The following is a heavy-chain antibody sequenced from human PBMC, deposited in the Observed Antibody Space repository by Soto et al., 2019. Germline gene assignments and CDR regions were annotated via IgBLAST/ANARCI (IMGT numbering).Heavy chain of an antibody. V-gene: IGHV4-39*01. CDR3: AIHEYSGYGYFGY. CDR2: IYYSGST. Sequence: QLQLQESGPGLVKPSETLSLTCTVSGGSISSSSYYWGWIRQPPGKGLEWIGSIYYSGSTYYNPSLKSRVTVSADTSKNQFSLMRSSVTAADTAVYDCAIHEYSGYGYFGYWGQGTLVTVSS. D-gene: IGHD5-12*01. J-gene: IGHJ4*02. CDR1: GGSISSSSYY.